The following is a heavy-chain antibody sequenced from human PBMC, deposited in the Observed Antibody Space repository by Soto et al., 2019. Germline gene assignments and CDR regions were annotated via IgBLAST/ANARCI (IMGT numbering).Heavy chain of an antibody. CDR2: IYYSGST. CDR1: GGSISSYY. CDR3: ARTSYYDFWSGYYSHPHYMDV. D-gene: IGHD3-3*01. Sequence: SETLSLTCTVSGGSISSYYLSWIRQPPGKGLEWIGYIYYSGSTNYNPSLKSRVTISVDTSKNQFSLKLSSVTAADTAVYYCARTSYYDFWSGYYSHPHYMDVWGKGTTVTVSS. V-gene: IGHV4-59*08. J-gene: IGHJ6*03.